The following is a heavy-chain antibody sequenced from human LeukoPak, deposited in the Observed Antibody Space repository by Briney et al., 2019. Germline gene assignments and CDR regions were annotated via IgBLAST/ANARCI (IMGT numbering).Heavy chain of an antibody. CDR2: IIPILGIA. CDR1: GGTFSSYA. Sequence: GASVKVSCKASGGTFSSYAISWVRQAPGQGLEWMGRIIPILGIANYAQKFQGRVTITADKSTSTAYMELSSLRSEDTAVYYCARDGVYSGYEVDYWGQGTLVTVSS. V-gene: IGHV1-69*04. D-gene: IGHD5-12*01. J-gene: IGHJ4*02. CDR3: ARDGVYSGYEVDY.